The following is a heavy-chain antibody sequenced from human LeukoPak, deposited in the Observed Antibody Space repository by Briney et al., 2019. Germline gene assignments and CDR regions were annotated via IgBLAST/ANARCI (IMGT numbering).Heavy chain of an antibody. V-gene: IGHV1-2*06. D-gene: IGHD3-3*01. Sequence: GASVKVSCKASGYTFTGYYMHWVRQAPGQGLEWMGRINPNSGGTNYAQKFQGRVTMTRDTSISTAYMELSRLRSDDTAVYYCARVAYYDFWSGYYLGSGDYYYGMDVWGQGTTVTVSS. CDR2: INPNSGGT. CDR3: ARVAYYDFWSGYYLGSGDYYYGMDV. CDR1: GYTFTGYY. J-gene: IGHJ6*02.